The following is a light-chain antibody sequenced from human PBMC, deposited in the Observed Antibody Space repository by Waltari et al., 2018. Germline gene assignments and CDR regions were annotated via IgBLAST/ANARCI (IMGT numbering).Light chain of an antibody. CDR2: QDT. Sequence: SYALTQPPSVSVSPGQTVSVSCSGNNLEDKYVCWYQQKHGQSPVLVMYQDTKRPSGIPERFSGSNSGNTATLTITGTQSMDEADYYCQAWDSSTVVFGGRTKLTVL. V-gene: IGLV3-1*01. CDR1: NLEDKY. J-gene: IGLJ2*01. CDR3: QAWDSSTVV.